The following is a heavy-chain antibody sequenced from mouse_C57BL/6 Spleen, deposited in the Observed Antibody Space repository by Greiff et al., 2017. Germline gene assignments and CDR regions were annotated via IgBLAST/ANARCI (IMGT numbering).Heavy chain of an antibody. CDR3: ARIFFDY. V-gene: IGHV1-72*01. CDR2: FDPNSGGT. CDR1: GYTFTSYW. Sequence: VQLKQPGAELVKPGASVMLSCKASGYTFTSYWMPWVKQRTGRGLAWIGWFDPNSGGTKYNEQFKSKATLTVDKPSSTAYMQLSSLTSEDSAVYYCARIFFDYWGQGTSLTGSA. J-gene: IGHJ2*02.